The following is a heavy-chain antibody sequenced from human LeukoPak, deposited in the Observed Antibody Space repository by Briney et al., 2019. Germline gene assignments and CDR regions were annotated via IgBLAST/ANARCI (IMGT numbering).Heavy chain of an antibody. CDR1: GFSFSSNN. CDR3: GRDSSYGVDY. CDR2: MWYDGGSQ. V-gene: IGHV3-33*01. J-gene: IGHJ4*02. D-gene: IGHD3-10*01. Sequence: GGSLRLSCAASGFSFSSNNMHWARQAPGKGLEWVAVMWYDGGSQYYADPVKGRFTISRENSKNTLYLQMNSLRAEDTAVYYCGRDSSYGVDYWGQGTLVTVSS.